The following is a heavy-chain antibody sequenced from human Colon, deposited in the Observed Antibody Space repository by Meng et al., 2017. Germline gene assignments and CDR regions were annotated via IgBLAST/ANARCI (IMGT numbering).Heavy chain of an antibody. CDR3: ARGLPSGIGATGFDT. CDR1: GFTFDDYG. Sequence: GGSLTLSCAISGFTFDDYGMTWVRQVQGKGLEYVPGINWKGDATAYAFSVKGRFTISRDNAKKSLYLQMDSLTAEDTALYYCARGLPSGIGATGFDTWGQGTLVTVSS. D-gene: IGHD6-13*01. J-gene: IGHJ5*02. V-gene: IGHV3-20*04. CDR2: INWKGDAT.